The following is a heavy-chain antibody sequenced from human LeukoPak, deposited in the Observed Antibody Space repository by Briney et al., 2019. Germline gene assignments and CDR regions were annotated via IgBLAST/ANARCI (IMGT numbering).Heavy chain of an antibody. CDR2: IWYDGSNK. V-gene: IGHV3-33*08. CDR1: GFTFSSYW. D-gene: IGHD1-26*01. J-gene: IGHJ3*02. CDR3: ARDMGATEHAFDI. Sequence: GGSLRLSCAASGFTFSSYWMSWVRQAPGKGLEWVAVIWYDGSNKYYADSVKGRFTISRDNSKNTLYLQMNSLRAEDTAVYYCARDMGATEHAFDIWGQGTMVTVSS.